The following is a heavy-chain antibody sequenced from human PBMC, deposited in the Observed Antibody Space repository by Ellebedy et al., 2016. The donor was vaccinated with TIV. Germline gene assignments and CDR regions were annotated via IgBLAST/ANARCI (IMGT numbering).Heavy chain of an antibody. CDR3: ARGSRTMDV. CDR1: GYTFSSYD. Sequence: AASVKVSCKASGYTFSSYDVNWARQVTGQGLEWMGWMNPRSGNTGYAQKFQGRLSMTRNTSIATAYMELSSVTSEDTAVYYCARGSRTMDVWGHGTTVTVSS. CDR2: MNPRSGNT. J-gene: IGHJ6*02. V-gene: IGHV1-8*01.